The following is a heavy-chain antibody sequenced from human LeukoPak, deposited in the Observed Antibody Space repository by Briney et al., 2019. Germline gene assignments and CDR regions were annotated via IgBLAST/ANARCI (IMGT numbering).Heavy chain of an antibody. CDR1: GGSIGSSSYY. V-gene: IGHV4-39*01. D-gene: IGHD6-13*01. Sequence: SETLSLTCTVSGGSIGSSSYYWGWIRQPPGKGLEWIGSIYYSGSTYYNPSLKSRVTISVDTSKNQFSLKLSSVTAADTAVYYCARPSSSSSWPYNWFDPWGQGTLVTVSS. CDR3: ARPSSSSSWPYNWFDP. J-gene: IGHJ5*02. CDR2: IYYSGST.